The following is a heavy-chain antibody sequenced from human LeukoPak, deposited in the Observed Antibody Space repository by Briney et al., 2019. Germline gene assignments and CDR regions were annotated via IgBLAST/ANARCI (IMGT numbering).Heavy chain of an antibody. CDR2: IWYDGSNK. D-gene: IGHD6-13*01. CDR3: ARDLAAAAGTSFDY. J-gene: IGHJ4*02. V-gene: IGHV3-33*01. CDR1: GFTFSSYG. Sequence: GGSLRLSCAASGFTFSSYGMHWVRQAPGKGLEWVAVIWYDGSNKYYAGSVKGRFTISRDNSKNTLYLQMNSLRAEDTAVYYCARDLAAAAGTSFDYWGQGTLVTVSS.